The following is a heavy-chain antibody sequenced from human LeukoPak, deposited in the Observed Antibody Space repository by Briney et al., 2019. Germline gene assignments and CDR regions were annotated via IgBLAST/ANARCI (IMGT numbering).Heavy chain of an antibody. Sequence: PGGSLTLSCAVSRFTVSTNYMSWDRQAPGKGRVWVSVIYSGGSTYYPDSVKGRSTISRDNSKNTLYLQMNSLSPENTAVYYCGRGPQLLDYYYYGMDVWGQGTTVTVSS. CDR2: IYSGGST. CDR3: GRGPQLLDYYYYGMDV. D-gene: IGHD2-2*01. CDR1: RFTVSTNY. J-gene: IGHJ6*02. V-gene: IGHV3-66*01.